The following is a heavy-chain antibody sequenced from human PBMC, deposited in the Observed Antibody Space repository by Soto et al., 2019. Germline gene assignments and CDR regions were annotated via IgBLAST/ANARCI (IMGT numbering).Heavy chain of an antibody. J-gene: IGHJ4*02. D-gene: IGHD3-22*01. Sequence: EVQLVESGGGLVQPGGSLRLSCAASGFTFSSYWMSWVRQAPGIGLEWVANIKRDGSEKYYVDSVKGRFTISRDNAQNSLYLQMNSLRAEDTAVYYCASYDSSGSIHYWVQGTLVTVSS. CDR3: ASYDSSGSIHY. CDR2: IKRDGSEK. V-gene: IGHV3-7*01. CDR1: GFTFSSYW.